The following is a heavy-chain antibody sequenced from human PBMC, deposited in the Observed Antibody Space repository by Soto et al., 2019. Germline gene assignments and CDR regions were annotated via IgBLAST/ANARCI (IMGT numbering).Heavy chain of an antibody. CDR2: ISSSSSYI. V-gene: IGHV3-21*01. Sequence: EVQLVESGGGLVKPGGSLRLSCAASGFTFSSYSMNWVRQAPGKGLEWVSSISSSSSYIYYADSVKGRFTISRDNAKNSLYLQMNSLRAEDTAVYYCARDPIKVGATIFDYWGQGTLVTVSS. CDR1: GFTFSSYS. J-gene: IGHJ4*02. CDR3: ARDPIKVGATIFDY. D-gene: IGHD1-26*01.